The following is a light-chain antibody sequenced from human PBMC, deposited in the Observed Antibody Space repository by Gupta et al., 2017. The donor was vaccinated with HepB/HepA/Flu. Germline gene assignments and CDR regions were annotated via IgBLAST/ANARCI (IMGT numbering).Light chain of an antibody. Sequence: ELALPQSPGTLSLSPGDRATLSCRASQSVTNSYLAWYQQTPGQAPRLVIYDASSRATGIPDRLSGSGSGTDFTLTISRLEPEDFAVYYCQQYVTSPRTFGQGTKVEIK. J-gene: IGKJ1*01. CDR2: DAS. CDR1: QSVTNSY. V-gene: IGKV3-20*01. CDR3: QQYVTSPRT.